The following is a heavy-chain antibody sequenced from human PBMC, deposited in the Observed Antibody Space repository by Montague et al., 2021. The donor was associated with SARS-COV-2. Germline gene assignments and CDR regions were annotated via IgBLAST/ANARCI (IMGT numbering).Heavy chain of an antibody. V-gene: IGHV4-39*07. CDR3: ARSGDPGTTVTYLY. J-gene: IGHJ4*02. CDR2: ISYTGST. CDR1: GGSISTIVNF. D-gene: IGHD4-11*01. Sequence: SETLSLTCTFSGGSISTIVNFWGWIRQPPGKGLEWIGSISYTGSTYHNPSLKSRVTRSVDTSKNQFSLKLNSVTAADTAVYYCARSGDPGTTVTYLYWGQGTLVTVSS.